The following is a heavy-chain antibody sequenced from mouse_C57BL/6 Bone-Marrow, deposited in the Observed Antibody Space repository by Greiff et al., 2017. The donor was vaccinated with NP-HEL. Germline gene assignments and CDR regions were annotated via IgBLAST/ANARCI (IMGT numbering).Heavy chain of an antibody. J-gene: IGHJ2*01. Sequence: VQLKESGGDLVKPGGSLKLSCAASGFTFSSYGMSWVRQTPDKRLEWVATISSGGSYTYYLDSVKGRFTISRDNAKNTLYLQMSSLKSEDTAMYYCARGGDYDGYWGQGTTLTVSS. D-gene: IGHD2-4*01. CDR2: ISSGGSYT. CDR1: GFTFSSYG. V-gene: IGHV5-6*01. CDR3: ARGGDYDGY.